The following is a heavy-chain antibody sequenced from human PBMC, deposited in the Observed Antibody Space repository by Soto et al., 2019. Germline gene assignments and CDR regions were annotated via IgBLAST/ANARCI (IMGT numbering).Heavy chain of an antibody. CDR2: INPSGGST. J-gene: IGHJ6*02. D-gene: IGHD1-7*01. CDR3: ARERPPPNWNYGQNNYYYYYGMDV. Sequence: ASVKVSCKASGYTFTSYYMHWVRQAPGQGLEWMGIINPSGGSTSYAQKFQGRVTMTRDTSTSTVYMELSSLRSEDTAVYYCARERPPPNWNYGQNNYYYYYGMDVWGQGTTVTVSS. V-gene: IGHV1-46*01. CDR1: GYTFTSYY.